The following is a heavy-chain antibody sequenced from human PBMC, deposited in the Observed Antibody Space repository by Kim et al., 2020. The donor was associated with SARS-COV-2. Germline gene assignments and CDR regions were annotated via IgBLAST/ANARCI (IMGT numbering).Heavy chain of an antibody. D-gene: IGHD3-22*01. CDR3: ARGIYYYDSSRWDY. CDR2: INHSGST. V-gene: IGHV4-34*01. Sequence: SETLSLTCAVYGGSFSGYYWSWIRQPPGKGLEWIGEINHSGSTNYNPSLKSRVTISVDTSKNQFSLKLSSVTAADTAVYYCARGIYYYDSSRWDYWGQGTLVTVSS. J-gene: IGHJ4*02. CDR1: GGSFSGYY.